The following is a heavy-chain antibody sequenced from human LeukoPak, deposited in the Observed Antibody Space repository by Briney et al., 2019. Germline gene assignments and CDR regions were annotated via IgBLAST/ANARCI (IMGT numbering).Heavy chain of an antibody. J-gene: IGHJ4*02. CDR2: IYYSGST. Sequence: SETLSLTCTVSGGSISSGDYYWSWIRQPPGKGLEWIGYIYYSGSTNYNPSLKSRVTISVDTSKNQFSLKLSSVTAADTAVYYCAREDYYDSSGYYLGYWGQGTLVTVSS. CDR1: GGSISSGDYY. CDR3: AREDYYDSSGYYLGY. D-gene: IGHD3-22*01. V-gene: IGHV4-30-4*08.